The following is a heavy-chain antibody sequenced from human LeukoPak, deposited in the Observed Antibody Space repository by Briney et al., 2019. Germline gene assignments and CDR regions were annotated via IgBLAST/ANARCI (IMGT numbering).Heavy chain of an antibody. CDR1: GGSISGYH. CDR2: IYYSGSS. Sequence: PSETLSLTCNVSGGSISGYHWSWIRQPPGKGLEWLGYIYYSGSSNYNPSLRSRLTISVDTSKNQFSLKLSSVTAADTAVYFCARLPSRSRPFDFWGPGILVTVSS. V-gene: IGHV4-59*08. CDR3: ARLPSRSRPFDF. J-gene: IGHJ4*02. D-gene: IGHD6-13*01.